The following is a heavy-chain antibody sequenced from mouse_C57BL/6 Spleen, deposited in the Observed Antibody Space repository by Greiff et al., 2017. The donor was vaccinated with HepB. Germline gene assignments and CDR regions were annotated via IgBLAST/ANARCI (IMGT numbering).Heavy chain of an antibody. J-gene: IGHJ2*01. Sequence: EVNLVESGGGLVKPGGSLKLSCAASGFTFSDYGMHWVRQAPEKGLEWVAYISSGSSTIYYADTVKGRFTISRDNAKNTLFLQMTSLRSEDTAMYYCARHYGNYVPFDYWGQGTTLTVSS. CDR1: GFTFSDYG. V-gene: IGHV5-17*01. D-gene: IGHD2-1*01. CDR2: ISSGSSTI. CDR3: ARHYGNYVPFDY.